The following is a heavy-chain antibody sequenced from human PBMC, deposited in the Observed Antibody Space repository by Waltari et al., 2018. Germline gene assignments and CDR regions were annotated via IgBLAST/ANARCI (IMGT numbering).Heavy chain of an antibody. V-gene: IGHV3-43D*04. D-gene: IGHD6-13*01. CDR1: GFTFDDYA. CDR2: ISWDGGST. Sequence: EVQLVESGGVVVQPGGSLRLSCAASGFTFDDYAMHWVRQAPGKGLEWVSLISWDGGSTYYVDSVKGRFTISRDNSKNSLYLQMNSLRAEDTALYYCAKDKGSWPRYGGYYYYGMDVWGQGTTVTVSS. CDR3: AKDKGSWPRYGGYYYYGMDV. J-gene: IGHJ6*02.